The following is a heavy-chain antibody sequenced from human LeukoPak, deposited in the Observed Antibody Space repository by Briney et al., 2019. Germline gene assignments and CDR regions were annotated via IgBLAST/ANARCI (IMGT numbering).Heavy chain of an antibody. V-gene: IGHV1-46*01. D-gene: IGHD3-10*01. J-gene: IGHJ4*02. CDR3: ARAKDPLLWFGELIGDY. Sequence: ASVTVSCKASGYTFTGYYMHWVRQAPGQGLEWMGIINPSGCSTSYAQKFHGRVTMTRDMSTSTVYMELSSLRSEDTAVYYCARAKDPLLWFGELIGDYWGQGTLVTVSS. CDR1: GYTFTGYY. CDR2: INPSGCST.